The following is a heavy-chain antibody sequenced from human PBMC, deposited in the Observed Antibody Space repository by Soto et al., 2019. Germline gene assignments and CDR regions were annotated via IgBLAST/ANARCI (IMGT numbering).Heavy chain of an antibody. CDR2: ISYDGSNK. V-gene: IGHV3-30*18. D-gene: IGHD6-6*01. CDR3: AQGSDEYSSSSGVDF. CDR1: VFTFSSYG. Sequence: WWSLRLSCSASVFTFSSYGMHWFRQAPGKGLEWVAVISYDGSNKYYADSVKGRFTISRDNSKNTLYLQMNSLRAEDTAVYYCAQGSDEYSSSSGVDFWGQGTLVTVSS. J-gene: IGHJ4*02.